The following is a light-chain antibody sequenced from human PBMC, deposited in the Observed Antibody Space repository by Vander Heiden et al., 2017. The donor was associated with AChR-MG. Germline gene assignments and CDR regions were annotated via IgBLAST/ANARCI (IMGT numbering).Light chain of an antibody. CDR2: LGS. J-gene: IGKJ4*01. V-gene: IGKV2-28*01. CDR1: QSRLQSNGFNY. Sequence: DIVMTQSTLSLPVTPGEPASISCRSSQSRLQSNGFNYLDWYLQKPGQSPQLLIYLGSNRASGVPDRFSGSGSGTDFTLKISRVEAEDVGVYFCMQALQIPPTFGGGTKVEIK. CDR3: MQALQIPPT.